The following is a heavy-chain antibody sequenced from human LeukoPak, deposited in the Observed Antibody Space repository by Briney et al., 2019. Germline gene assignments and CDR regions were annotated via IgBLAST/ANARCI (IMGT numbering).Heavy chain of an antibody. CDR1: GFIFKSYA. CDR2: ISGSGGST. CDR3: AKAHSRKPHYYYYGMDV. D-gene: IGHD6-13*01. J-gene: IGHJ6*02. Sequence: GWCLRLFYAASGFIFKSYAMRWVRRACGKGREGVSAISGSGGSTYYADSVKGRFTNSRDNSKNTLYLQMNSLRAEDTAVYYCAKAHSRKPHYYYYGMDVWGQGTTVTVSS. V-gene: IGHV3-23*01.